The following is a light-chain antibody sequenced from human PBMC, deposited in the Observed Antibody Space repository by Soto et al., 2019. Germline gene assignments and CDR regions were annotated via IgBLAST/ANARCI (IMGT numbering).Light chain of an antibody. Sequence: QSALTQPASVSGSPGQSITISCTGTSSDVGGYNYVSWYQQHPGKAPKFMIYNVNNRPSGVSSRFSGSKSGKTASLTISGLQAEDEDDYYCNSYTVNTTLLFGGGTQLTVL. CDR2: NVN. CDR1: SSDVGGYNY. V-gene: IGLV2-14*03. CDR3: NSYTVNTTLL. J-gene: IGLJ2*01.